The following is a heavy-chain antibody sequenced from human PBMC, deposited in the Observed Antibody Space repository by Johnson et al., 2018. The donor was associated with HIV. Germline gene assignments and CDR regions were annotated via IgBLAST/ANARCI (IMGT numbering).Heavy chain of an antibody. Sequence: QVQLVESGGGVVQPGTSLRLSCAASGFTFTSFAMHWVRQAPGKGLEWVGFISYDGSNKYYADSVKGRFTISRDNYKNTLYLQMNSLRGEDTAVYYCAKVHSSSSNGFDIWGQGTMVTVSS. CDR1: GFTFTSFA. J-gene: IGHJ3*02. D-gene: IGHD6-6*01. CDR3: AKVHSSSSNGFDI. V-gene: IGHV3-30-3*01. CDR2: ISYDGSNK.